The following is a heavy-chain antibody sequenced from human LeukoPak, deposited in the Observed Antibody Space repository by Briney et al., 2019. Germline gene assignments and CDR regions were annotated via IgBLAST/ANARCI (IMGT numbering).Heavy chain of an antibody. J-gene: IGHJ4*02. CDR1: GGSLSSGDYY. D-gene: IGHD3-22*01. CDR3: ARDAQYYYDDSGYYYLDY. CDR2: IYYSGST. Sequence: SETLSLTCTVSGGSLSSGDYYWSWIRQPPGKGLEWIGYIYYSGSTYYNPSLKSRVTISVDTSKNQFSLKLSSVTAADTAIYYCARDAQYYYDDSGYYYLDYWGQGTLVTVSS. V-gene: IGHV4-30-4*08.